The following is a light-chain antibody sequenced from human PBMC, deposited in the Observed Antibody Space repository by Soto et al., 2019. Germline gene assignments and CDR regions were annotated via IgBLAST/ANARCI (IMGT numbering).Light chain of an antibody. CDR1: SSNIGTGYD. Sequence: QSVLTQPPSVSGAPGQRVTISCTGSSSNIGTGYDVHWYQQLPGAAPKLLIFGNNIRPSGVPDRFSGSKSGTSASLAITGLQAEDEADYYCAVWDDGLDAWMFGGGTKLTVL. J-gene: IGLJ3*02. CDR3: AVWDDGLDAWM. V-gene: IGLV1-40*01. CDR2: GNN.